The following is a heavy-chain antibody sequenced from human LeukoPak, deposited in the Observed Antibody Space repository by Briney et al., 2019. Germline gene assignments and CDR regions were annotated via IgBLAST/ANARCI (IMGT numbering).Heavy chain of an antibody. CDR3: ASGGASSHSIMDV. CDR2: INPNSGGT. J-gene: IGHJ6*03. Sequence: GASVKVPCKASGYTFTGYYMHWVRQAPGQGLEWMGWINPNSGGTNYAQKFQGRVTMTRDTSISTAYMELSRLRSEDAAVYYCASGGASSHSIMDVWGKGTTVTVSS. V-gene: IGHV1-2*02. D-gene: IGHD3-10*01. CDR1: GYTFTGYY.